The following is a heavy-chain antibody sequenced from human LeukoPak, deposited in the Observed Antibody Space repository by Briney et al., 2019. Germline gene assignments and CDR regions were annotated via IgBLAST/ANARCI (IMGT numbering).Heavy chain of an antibody. CDR2: IYWDDDK. D-gene: IGHD2/OR15-2a*01. V-gene: IGHV2-5*02. Sequence: ESGPTLVKPTQTLTLTCTFSGFSLSTSAVGVGWIRQPPGKALEWLALIYWDDDKRYSPSLKSRLTITKDTSKNQVVLAMSNMDPVDIATYYCAHRNPQSMAYYFDYWGQGTLVTVSS. CDR3: AHRNPQSMAYYFDY. CDR1: GFSLSTSAVG. J-gene: IGHJ4*02.